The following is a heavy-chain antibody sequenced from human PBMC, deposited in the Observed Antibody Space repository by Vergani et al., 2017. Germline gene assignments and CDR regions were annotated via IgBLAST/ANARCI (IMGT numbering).Heavy chain of an antibody. V-gene: IGHV3-30-3*01. CDR3: ARDKRGSGTHIDY. D-gene: IGHD3-10*01. CDR2: ISYDGSNK. CDR1: GFTFSSYA. J-gene: IGHJ4*02. Sequence: QVQLVESGGGVVQPGRSLRLSCAASGFTFSSYAMHWVRQAPGKGLEWVAVISYDGSNKYYADSVKGRFTISRDNSKNTLYLQMNSLRAEETAVYYCARDKRGSGTHIDYWGQGTLVTVSS.